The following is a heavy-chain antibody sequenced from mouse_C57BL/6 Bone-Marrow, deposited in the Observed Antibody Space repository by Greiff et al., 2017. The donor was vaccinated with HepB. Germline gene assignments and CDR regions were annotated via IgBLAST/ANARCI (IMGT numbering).Heavy chain of an antibody. Sequence: EVKLMESGPGLAKPSQTLSLTCSVTGYSITSDYWNWIRKVPGNKLEYMGYISYSGSTYYNPSLKRRISITRDTSNNQYYLQFNSVTTEDTATYYCARSMPPYHNPWFAYWGQGTLVTVSA. CDR1: GYSITSDY. CDR2: ISYSGST. V-gene: IGHV3-8*01. J-gene: IGHJ3*01. CDR3: ARSMPPYHNPWFAY. D-gene: IGHD1-3*01.